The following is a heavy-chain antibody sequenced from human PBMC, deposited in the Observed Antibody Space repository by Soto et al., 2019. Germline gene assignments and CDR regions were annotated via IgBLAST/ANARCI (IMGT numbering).Heavy chain of an antibody. V-gene: IGHV4-34*01. CDR2: INHSGST. CDR1: GVNCSGHY. J-gene: IGHJ6*02. CDR3: ARGQFGEFDYYYYYYGMDV. Sequence: PSETMSLTCAVYGVNCSGHYWSWIRQTTGKGLEWIGEINHSGSTNYNPSLKSRVTISVDTSKNQFSLKLSSVTAADTAVYYCARGQFGEFDYYYYYYGMDVWGQGTTVTVSS. D-gene: IGHD3-10*01.